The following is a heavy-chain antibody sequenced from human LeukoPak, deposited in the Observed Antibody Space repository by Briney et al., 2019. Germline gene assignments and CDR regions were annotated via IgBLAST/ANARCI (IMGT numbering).Heavy chain of an antibody. CDR2: IKEDGSDK. Sequence: PGGSLRLSCAPSGFTFSSYWMTWVRQAPGKGLEWVANIKEDGSDKYYVESVRGRYTISRDNAKNSLYLQMNSLRAEDTALFYCARYGDDDTPGLNWGQGTLVTVSS. J-gene: IGHJ4*02. CDR1: GFTFSSYW. CDR3: ARYGDDDTPGLN. D-gene: IGHD4-17*01. V-gene: IGHV3-7*04.